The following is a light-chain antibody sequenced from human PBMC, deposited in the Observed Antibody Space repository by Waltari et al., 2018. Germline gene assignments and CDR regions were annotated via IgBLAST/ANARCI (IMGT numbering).Light chain of an antibody. J-gene: IGKJ2*01. Sequence: EIVMTQSPATLSVSQGERATLSCRASQFVSSNLAWYQQKPGQAPRLLIYDASTRAAGIPGRFSGSGSGTEFTLTISSLQSEDVAVYYCQQYNSWPPKYTFGQGTKLEIK. V-gene: IGKV3-15*01. CDR3: QQYNSWPPKYT. CDR2: DAS. CDR1: QFVSSN.